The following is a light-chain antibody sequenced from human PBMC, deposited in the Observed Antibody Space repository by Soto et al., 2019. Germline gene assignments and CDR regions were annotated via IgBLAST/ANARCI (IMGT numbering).Light chain of an antibody. J-gene: IGKJ2*01. CDR3: QQRS. CDR2: DAS. Sequence: EIVLTQSPATLSLSPGERATLSCRASQSVSSYLAWYQQKPGQAPRLLIYDASNWAIGTPARFSGSGSGTDFTLTISSLQPEDVAVYYCQQRSFGQGTKLEIK. V-gene: IGKV3-11*01. CDR1: QSVSSY.